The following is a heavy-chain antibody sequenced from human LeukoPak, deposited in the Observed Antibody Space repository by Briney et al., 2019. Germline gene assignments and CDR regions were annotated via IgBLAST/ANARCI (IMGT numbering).Heavy chain of an antibody. V-gene: IGHV3-23*01. CDR2: ISGSGDTT. D-gene: IGHD6-19*01. CDR3: ARESFKAVAGYLDY. Sequence: GGSLRLSCAASGFTFSNYAMTWVRQGPGKGLGWVSGISGSGDTTYYADSEKGRFTTSRDNFRNTLYLQMNSLTVADTAVYFCARESFKAVAGYLDYWGQGILVTVSS. CDR1: GFTFSNYA. J-gene: IGHJ4*02.